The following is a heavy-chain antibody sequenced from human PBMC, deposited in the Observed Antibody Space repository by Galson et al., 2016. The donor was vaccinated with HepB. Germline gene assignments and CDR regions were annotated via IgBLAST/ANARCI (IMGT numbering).Heavy chain of an antibody. V-gene: IGHV3-33*01. CDR2: IWYDGSNK. CDR3: ARGRGYHDTSDAFDI. Sequence: SLRLSCAASGFPFRNYGMHWVRQAPGEGLERVAVIWYDGSNKYYADSVKGRFTISRDNSKNTLYLQMNSPRAEDTAVYYCARGRGYHDTSDAFDIWGQGTMVTVSS. D-gene: IGHD3-22*01. CDR1: GFPFRNYG. J-gene: IGHJ3*02.